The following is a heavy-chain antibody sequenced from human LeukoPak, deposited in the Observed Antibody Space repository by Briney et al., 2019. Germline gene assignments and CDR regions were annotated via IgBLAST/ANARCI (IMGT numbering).Heavy chain of an antibody. V-gene: IGHV3-9*03. CDR3: AKSAGSVAGPHDAFDI. Sequence: GGSLRLSCAASGFTFDDYAMHWVRQAPGKGLEWVSGISWNSGSIGYADSVKGRFTISRDNATNSLYLQMNSLRAEDMALYYCAKSAGSVAGPHDAFDIWGQGTMVTVSS. CDR1: GFTFDDYA. CDR2: ISWNSGSI. J-gene: IGHJ3*02. D-gene: IGHD6-19*01.